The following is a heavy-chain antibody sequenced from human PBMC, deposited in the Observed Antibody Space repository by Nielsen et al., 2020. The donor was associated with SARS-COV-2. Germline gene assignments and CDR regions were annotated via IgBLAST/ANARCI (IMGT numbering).Heavy chain of an antibody. V-gene: IGHV3-9*01. D-gene: IGHD2-15*01. CDR3: AKLVAYCSGGSCWDDAFDI. J-gene: IGHJ3*02. CDR2: ISWNSGSI. CDR1: GFTFDDYA. Sequence: SLKISCAASGFTFDDYAMHWVRQAPGKGLEWVSGISWNSGSIGYADSVKGRFTISRDNAKNSLYLQMNSLRAEDTALYYCAKLVAYCSGGSCWDDAFDIWGQGTMVTVSS.